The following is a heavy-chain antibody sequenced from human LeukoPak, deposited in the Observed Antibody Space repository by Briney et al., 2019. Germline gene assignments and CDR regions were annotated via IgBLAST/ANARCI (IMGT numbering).Heavy chain of an antibody. Sequence: GGSLRLSCAASGFTFSSYSMNWVRQAPGKGLEWVSYISSSSSTIYYADSVKGRFTVSRDNAKNSLYLQMNSLGAEDTAVYYCARGGGPTVTKPPRLDYYGMDVWGQGTTVTVSS. CDR2: ISSSSSTI. CDR1: GFTFSSYS. D-gene: IGHD4-17*01. J-gene: IGHJ6*02. V-gene: IGHV3-48*04. CDR3: ARGGGPTVTKPPRLDYYGMDV.